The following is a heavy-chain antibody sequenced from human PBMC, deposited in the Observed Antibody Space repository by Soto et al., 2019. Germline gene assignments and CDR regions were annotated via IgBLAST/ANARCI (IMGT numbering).Heavy chain of an antibody. J-gene: IGHJ6*02. Sequence: EVQLVESGGGLVQPGRSLRLSCAASGFTFDDYAMHWVRQAPGKGLEWVSGISWNSGSIGYADSVKGRFTISRDNAKNSLYLQMNSLRAEDTALYYCAKDGGAGDYYYYGMDVWGQGTTVTVSS. CDR2: ISWNSGSI. CDR3: AKDGGAGDYYYYGMDV. V-gene: IGHV3-9*01. D-gene: IGHD4-17*01. CDR1: GFTFDDYA.